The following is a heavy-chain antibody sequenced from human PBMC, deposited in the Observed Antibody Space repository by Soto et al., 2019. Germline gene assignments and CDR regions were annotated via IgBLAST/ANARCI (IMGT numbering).Heavy chain of an antibody. CDR2: IKQDGSEK. J-gene: IGHJ5*02. CDR3: ARDSPQNWFDP. Sequence: PAGSLTLTCAASGFTFSSCWLGWGRQAPGKGLEGVANIKQDGSEKYYVDSVKGRFTISRDNAKNSLYLQMNSLRAEDTAVYYCARDSPQNWFDPWGQGTLVTVSS. V-gene: IGHV3-7*01. CDR1: GFTFSSCW.